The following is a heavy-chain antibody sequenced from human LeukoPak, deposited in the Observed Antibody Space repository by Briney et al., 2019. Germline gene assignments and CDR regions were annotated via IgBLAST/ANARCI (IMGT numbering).Heavy chain of an antibody. J-gene: IGHJ5*02. V-gene: IGHV4-39*01. CDR2: VYYSGNS. D-gene: IGHD6-19*01. CDR1: GGSISSRSYY. CDR3: ARHGVGGWRERPLWFDP. Sequence: PSETLSLTCTVSGGSISSRSYYWGWIRQPPGKGLEWIGSVYYSGNSYYNPSLRSRVIMSADTARNQFSLKLTSMTAADTSVYYCARHGVGGWRERPLWFDPWGQGTLVTVSS.